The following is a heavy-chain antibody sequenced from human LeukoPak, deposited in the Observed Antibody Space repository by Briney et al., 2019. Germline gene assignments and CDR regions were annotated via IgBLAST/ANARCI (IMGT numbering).Heavy chain of an antibody. Sequence: SETLSLTCTVSGDSISGSNYNWGWIRQPPGKGLEWIGSIYYSGSTYYNPSLKSRLTMSVDTSKNQFSLKLTSVTAADTAVYYCARESLRGVQDYWGQGTLVTVSS. CDR3: ARESLRGVQDY. V-gene: IGHV4-39*07. J-gene: IGHJ4*02. CDR2: IYYSGST. CDR1: GDSISGSNYN. D-gene: IGHD4-17*01.